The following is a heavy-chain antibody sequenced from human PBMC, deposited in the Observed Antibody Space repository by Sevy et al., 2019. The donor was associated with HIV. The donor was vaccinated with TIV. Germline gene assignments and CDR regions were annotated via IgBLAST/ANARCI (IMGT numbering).Heavy chain of an antibody. CDR2: FDPEDGET. J-gene: IGHJ6*02. CDR3: ATCQYYYGSGSYPKYYYYYGMDV. D-gene: IGHD3-10*01. Sequence: ASVKVSCKVSGYTLTELSMHWVRQAPGKGLEWMGGFDPEDGETIYAQKFQGRVTMTEDTSTDTAYMELSSLRSEDTAMYYRATCQYYYGSGSYPKYYYYYGMDVWGQGTTVTVSS. V-gene: IGHV1-24*01. CDR1: GYTLTELS.